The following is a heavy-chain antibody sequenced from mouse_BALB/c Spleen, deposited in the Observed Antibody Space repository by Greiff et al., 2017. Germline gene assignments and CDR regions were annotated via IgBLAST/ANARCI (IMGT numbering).Heavy chain of an antibody. Sequence: QVTLKVSGPGILQPSQTLSLTCSFSGFSLSTSGMGVSWIRQPSGKGLEWLAHIYWDDDKRYNPSLKSRLTISKDTSSNQVFLKITSVDTADTATYYCARRFDGYDYFDYWGQGTTLTVSS. V-gene: IGHV8-12*01. D-gene: IGHD2-3*01. CDR2: IYWDDDK. J-gene: IGHJ2*01. CDR3: ARRFDGYDYFDY. CDR1: GFSLSTSGMG.